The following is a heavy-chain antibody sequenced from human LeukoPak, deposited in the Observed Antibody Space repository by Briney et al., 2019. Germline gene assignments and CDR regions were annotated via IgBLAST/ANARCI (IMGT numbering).Heavy chain of an antibody. CDR2: ISGSGGST. J-gene: IGHJ5*02. Sequence: GGSLRLSCAASGFTFSSYSMNWVRQAPGKGLEWVSAISGSGGSTYYADSVKGRFTISRDNSKNTLYLQMNSLRAEDTAVYYCAKDRSSSWYWFDPWGQGTLVTVSS. CDR1: GFTFSSYS. CDR3: AKDRSSSWYWFDP. V-gene: IGHV3-23*01. D-gene: IGHD6-13*01.